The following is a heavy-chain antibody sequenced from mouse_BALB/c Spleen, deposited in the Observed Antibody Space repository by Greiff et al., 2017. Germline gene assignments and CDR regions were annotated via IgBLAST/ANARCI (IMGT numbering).Heavy chain of an antibody. CDR2: IWSDGST. D-gene: IGHD2-14*01. CDR1: GFSLTSYG. V-gene: IGHV2-6-2*01. J-gene: IGHJ4*01. Sequence: VQGVESGPDLVAPSQSLSITCTVSGFSLTSYGVHWVRQPPGKGLEWLVVIWSDGSTTYNSALKSRLSISKDNSKSQVFLKMNSLQTDDTAMYYCARHKDYRYDGTMDYWGQGTSVTVSS. CDR3: ARHKDYRYDGTMDY.